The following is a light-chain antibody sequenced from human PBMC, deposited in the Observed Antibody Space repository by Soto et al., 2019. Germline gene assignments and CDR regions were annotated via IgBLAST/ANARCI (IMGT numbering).Light chain of an antibody. V-gene: IGKV1-33*01. CDR1: QDIDRY. CDR2: DAF. Sequence: DIKMTQSPSSLSASVGDRVTITCQASQDIDRYLNWYQQKPGKAPKLLIYDAFRLETGVPSRFSASGSGTDFTFTITSLQPEDIATYYWQQYDDLPSFGPGTKVDI. CDR3: QQYDDLPS. J-gene: IGKJ3*01.